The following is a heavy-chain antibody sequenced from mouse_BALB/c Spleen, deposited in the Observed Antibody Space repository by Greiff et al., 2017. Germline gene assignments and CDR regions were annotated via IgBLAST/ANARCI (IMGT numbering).Heavy chain of an antibody. CDR3: ERWSRDYDVDY. CDR1: GYAFTSYN. Sequence: EVKLVASGPELVKPGASVKVSCKASGYAFTSYNMYWVKQSHGKSLEWIGYIDPYNGGTSYNQKFKGKATLTVDKSSSTTYMHLNSLTSEDSAVYYWERWSRDYDVDYWGQGTTLTVSS. D-gene: IGHD2-4*01. CDR2: IDPYNGGT. J-gene: IGHJ2*01. V-gene: IGHV1S135*01.